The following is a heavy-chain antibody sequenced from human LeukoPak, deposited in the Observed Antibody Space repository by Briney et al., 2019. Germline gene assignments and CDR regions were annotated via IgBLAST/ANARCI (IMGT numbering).Heavy chain of an antibody. CDR1: GFTFGDYA. D-gene: IGHD2-2*01. J-gene: IGHJ5*02. V-gene: IGHV3-49*03. CDR2: IRSKAYGGTT. CDR3: TREYTQLGFDP. Sequence: PAGSLRLSCTASGFTFGDYAMSWFRQAPGKGLEWVGFIRSKAYGGTTEYDASVRGRFTISRDDSKSIAYLQMNSLKTEDTAVYYCTREYTQLGFDPWGQGTLVTVSS.